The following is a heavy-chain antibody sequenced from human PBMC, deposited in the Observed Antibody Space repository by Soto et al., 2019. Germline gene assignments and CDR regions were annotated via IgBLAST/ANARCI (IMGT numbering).Heavy chain of an antibody. CDR2: IIPILGIA. CDR1: GGTFSSYT. CDR3: ASRYDSSDY. D-gene: IGHD3-22*01. V-gene: IGHV1-69*02. J-gene: IGHJ4*02. Sequence: QVQLVQSGAEVKKPGSSVKVSCKASGGTFSSYTISWVRQAPGQGLEWMGRIIPILGIANYAQKFQGRVTITADKSTRKAYMELSSLRYEDTAVYYCASRYDSSDYWGQGTLVTVSS.